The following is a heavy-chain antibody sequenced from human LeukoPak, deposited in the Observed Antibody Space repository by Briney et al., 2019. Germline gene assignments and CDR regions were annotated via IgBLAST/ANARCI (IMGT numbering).Heavy chain of an antibody. J-gene: IGHJ4*02. CDR2: ISTYNGNT. CDR1: GYPFTSYG. CDR3: ARDWVVGVVVVAAGY. D-gene: IGHD2-15*01. Sequence: ASVKVSCKASGYPFTSYGISWVRQAPGQGLEWMGWISTYNGNTNYAQKFQDIVTMTTDTSTSTAYMELKSLRSDDTAVYYCARDWVVGVVVVAAGYWGQGTLVTVSS. V-gene: IGHV1-18*01.